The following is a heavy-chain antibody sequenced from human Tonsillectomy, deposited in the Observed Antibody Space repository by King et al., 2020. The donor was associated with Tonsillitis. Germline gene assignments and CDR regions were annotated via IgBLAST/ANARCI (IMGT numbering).Heavy chain of an antibody. J-gene: IGHJ3*01. D-gene: IGHD2-15*01. V-gene: IGHV3-21*01. CDR2: INSVSSHI. CDR1: GFTFSTYA. Sequence: VQLVESGGGLVKPGGSLRLSCAASGFTFSTYAMTWFRQAPGKGLEWVSSINSVSSHIYYAKSGRGRFTIFRDNAKNSVDLEMNSLRTEDAALYSCARPYCSGERCYQRNDAFDLWGLGTMVTVSS. CDR3: ARPYCSGERCYQRNDAFDL.